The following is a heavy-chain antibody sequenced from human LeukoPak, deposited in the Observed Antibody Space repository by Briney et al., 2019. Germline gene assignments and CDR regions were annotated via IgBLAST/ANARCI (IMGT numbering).Heavy chain of an antibody. CDR3: ARGDAFSGDH. CDR2: IHPEGNEK. Sequence: GGSLRLSCAASGFTFRNFWMSWVRQAPGRGLEWVPTIHPEGNEKYHVESVKGRFTISRDNAKSSLFLQMNGLRAEDTAVYYCARGDAFSGDHWGQGTLVTVSS. CDR1: GFTFRNFW. J-gene: IGHJ4*02. V-gene: IGHV3-7*04.